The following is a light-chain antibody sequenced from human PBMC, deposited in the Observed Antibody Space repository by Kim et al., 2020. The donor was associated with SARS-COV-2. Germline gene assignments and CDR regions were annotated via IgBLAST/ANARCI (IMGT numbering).Light chain of an antibody. J-gene: IGKJ4*01. Sequence: DIQMTQSPSSLSASVGDTITVTCRASETILDRLNWYQHKPGTAPKLLIFASSTLQNGVPSRFSGSGSGTVFTLTISSLQPRDFATYYCQQSLTVPLTFGGRTKVDIK. V-gene: IGKV1-39*01. CDR3: QQSLTVPLT. CDR2: ASS. CDR1: ETILDR.